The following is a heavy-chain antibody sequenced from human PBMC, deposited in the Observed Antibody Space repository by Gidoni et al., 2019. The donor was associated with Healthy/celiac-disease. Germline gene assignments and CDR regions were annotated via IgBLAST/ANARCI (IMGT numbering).Heavy chain of an antibody. Sequence: QVQLVQSGAEVKKTGATVKASCKPSGYTYTSYKMTRVRQAPGQGLEWMGIIDPSGGSTSYSQNFQGRVTMTRDTSTSTVYMELSSLRSEDTAVYYCARDRGRYCTGGVCYRGWFDPWGQGTLVTASS. CDR1: GYTYTSYK. D-gene: IGHD2-8*02. V-gene: IGHV1-46*01. J-gene: IGHJ5*02. CDR3: ARDRGRYCTGGVCYRGWFDP. CDR2: IDPSGGST.